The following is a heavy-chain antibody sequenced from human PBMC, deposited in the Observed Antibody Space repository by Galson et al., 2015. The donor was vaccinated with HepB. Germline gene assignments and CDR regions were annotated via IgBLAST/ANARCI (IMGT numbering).Heavy chain of an antibody. D-gene: IGHD2-2*01. CDR1: GFTFSSYG. CDR3: AREAMIDIVVVPAAGGSGGWFDP. J-gene: IGHJ5*02. V-gene: IGHV3-33*08. Sequence: SLRLSCAASGFTFSSYGMHWVRQAPGKGLEWVAVIWYDGSNKYYADSVKGRFTISRDNSKNTLYLQMNSLRAEDTAVYYCAREAMIDIVVVPAAGGSGGWFDPWGQGTLVTVSS. CDR2: IWYDGSNK.